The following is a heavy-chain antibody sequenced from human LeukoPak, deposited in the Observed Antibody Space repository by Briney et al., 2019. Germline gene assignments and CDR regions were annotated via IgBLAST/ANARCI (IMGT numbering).Heavy chain of an antibody. CDR3: AKGPPNWGYDY. D-gene: IGHD7-27*01. Sequence: PGASVKVSCKASGYTFTSYDFNWVRQATGQRPEWMGWMSPNSGDTGYAQKFQDRVTMTRNTSISTAYMELSSLRSDDTAVYYCAKGPPNWGYDYWGPGTLVTASS. CDR2: MSPNSGDT. V-gene: IGHV1-8*01. CDR1: GYTFTSYD. J-gene: IGHJ4*02.